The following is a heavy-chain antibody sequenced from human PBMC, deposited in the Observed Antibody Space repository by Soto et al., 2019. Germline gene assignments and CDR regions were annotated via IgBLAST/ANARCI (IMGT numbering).Heavy chain of an antibody. CDR1: GFTFSTFW. V-gene: IGHV3-74*01. Sequence: EVQLVESGGTLVQPGGSLRLSCAASGFTFSTFWMHWVRQAPGKGLVWVSRINSDGSKTTYADSVKGRFTISRDNAKNTVYLKMNSLRAEDTAVYYCATVATNSYNWLDPWGQGTLVTVSS. D-gene: IGHD5-12*01. J-gene: IGHJ5*02. CDR3: ATVATNSYNWLDP. CDR2: INSDGSKT.